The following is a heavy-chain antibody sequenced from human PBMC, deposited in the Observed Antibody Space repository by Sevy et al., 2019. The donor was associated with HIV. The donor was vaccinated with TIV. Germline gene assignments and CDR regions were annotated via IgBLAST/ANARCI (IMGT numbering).Heavy chain of an antibody. CDR2: ISSSGSTI. V-gene: IGHV3-11*01. J-gene: IGHJ3*02. Sequence: GGSLRLSCAASGFTFSDYYMSWIRQAPGKGLEWVSYISSSGSTIYYADSVKGRFTISRDNAKTSLYLQMNSLRAEDTADYYCGRVSPNVSQLCLEFHGAFDIWGQGTMVTVSS. CDR3: GRVSPNVSQLCLEFHGAFDI. CDR1: GFTFSDYY. D-gene: IGHD3-3*01.